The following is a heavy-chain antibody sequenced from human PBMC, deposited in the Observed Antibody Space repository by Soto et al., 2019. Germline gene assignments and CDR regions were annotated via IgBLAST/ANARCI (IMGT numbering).Heavy chain of an antibody. CDR3: ARDTIVGYCSGTSCPIDY. V-gene: IGHV3-48*01. J-gene: IGHJ4*02. CDR2: ITSSSSNI. Sequence: PGGTLRLSCAASGFTFASYNMNWVRQPPGKGLEWVSYITSSSSNIYYADSVRGRFTISRDNGKNSLYLQMNSLRAEDTAVYYCARDTIVGYCSGTSCPIDYWGQGTQVTVSS. D-gene: IGHD2-2*01. CDR1: GFTFASYN.